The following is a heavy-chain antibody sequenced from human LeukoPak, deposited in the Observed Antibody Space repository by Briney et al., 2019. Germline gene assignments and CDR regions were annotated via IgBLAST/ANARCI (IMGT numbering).Heavy chain of an antibody. CDR1: GFTFTNYD. Sequence: ASVKVSCKASGFTFTNYDINWVRQASGQGLEWMGRMNPNNGNTGYAQKFQGRVTMTRDTSISTAYMELRDLRSEDTAVYYCVRDGEGVAISVNYWFDPWGQGTLVTVSS. J-gene: IGHJ5*02. V-gene: IGHV1-8*01. CDR3: VRDGEGVAISVNYWFDP. D-gene: IGHD3-10*01. CDR2: MNPNNGNT.